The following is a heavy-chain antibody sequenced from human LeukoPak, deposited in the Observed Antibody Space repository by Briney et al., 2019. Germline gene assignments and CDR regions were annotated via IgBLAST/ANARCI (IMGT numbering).Heavy chain of an antibody. Sequence: SQTLSLTCAVSGDSVSSNSVAWNWIRQTPSRGIEWLGRTYYRSKWYIEYAESVRSRMTINADTSKNQFSLQLNSVSPEDTAVYYCAREREHSFDHWGQGTLVTVSS. J-gene: IGHJ4*02. D-gene: IGHD1/OR15-1a*01. CDR1: GDSVSSNSVA. V-gene: IGHV6-1*01. CDR3: AREREHSFDH. CDR2: TYYRSKWYI.